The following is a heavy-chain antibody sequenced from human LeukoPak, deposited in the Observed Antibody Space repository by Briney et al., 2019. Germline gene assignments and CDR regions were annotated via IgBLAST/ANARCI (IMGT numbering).Heavy chain of an antibody. D-gene: IGHD6-19*01. CDR1: GGTFSSYA. CDR2: VIPIFGTA. CDR3: ARDSERYSSGWYYY. V-gene: IGHV1-69*13. J-gene: IGHJ4*02. Sequence: SVKVSCKASGGTFSSYAISWVRQAPGQGLEWMGGVIPIFGTANYAQKFQGRVTITADESTSTAYMELSSLRSEDTAVYYCARDSERYSSGWYYYWGQGTLVTVSS.